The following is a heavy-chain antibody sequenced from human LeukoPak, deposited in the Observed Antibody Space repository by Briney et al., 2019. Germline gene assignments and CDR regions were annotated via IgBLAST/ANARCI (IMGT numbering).Heavy chain of an antibody. CDR2: TYYRSKWYN. J-gene: IGHJ5*02. D-gene: IGHD6-13*01. CDR3: ARDPIAAAARYNWFDP. Sequence: SPTLSLTCAISGDSVSSNSAAWNWLRQSPSRGLEWLGSTYYRSKWYNDYAVSVKSRITINPDTSKNQFSLQLNSVTPEDTAVYYCARDPIAAAARYNWFDPWGQGTLVTVSS. V-gene: IGHV6-1*01. CDR1: GDSVSSNSAA.